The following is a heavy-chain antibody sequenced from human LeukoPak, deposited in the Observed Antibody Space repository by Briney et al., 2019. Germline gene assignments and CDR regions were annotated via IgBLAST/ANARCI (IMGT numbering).Heavy chain of an antibody. CDR2: VRGKADGGTT. V-gene: IGHV3-15*01. CDR1: GFSFSNAW. D-gene: IGHD3-22*01. J-gene: IGHJ4*02. Sequence: EGSLRLSCAASGFSFSNAWMSWVRQAPGKGLEWVGRVRGKADGGTTEYAAPVKGRFTISRDDSEDTVYLHMNSLQTEDTAMYYCAREATLIWEWGQGTLVTVSS. CDR3: AREATLIWE.